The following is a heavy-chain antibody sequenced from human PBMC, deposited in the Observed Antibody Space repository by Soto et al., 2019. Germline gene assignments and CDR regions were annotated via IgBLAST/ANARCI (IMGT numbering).Heavy chain of an antibody. V-gene: IGHV4-39*01. J-gene: IGHJ6*02. CDR1: GGSISSSSYY. CDR2: IYYSGST. CDR3: ARFYNFGVVNYYYGMDV. D-gene: IGHD3-3*01. Sequence: SETLSLTCTVSGGSISSSSYYWGWIRQPPGKGLEWIGSIYYSGSTYYNPSLKSRVTISVDTSKNQFSLKLSSVTAADTAVYYCARFYNFGVVNYYYGMDVWGQGTTVTVSS.